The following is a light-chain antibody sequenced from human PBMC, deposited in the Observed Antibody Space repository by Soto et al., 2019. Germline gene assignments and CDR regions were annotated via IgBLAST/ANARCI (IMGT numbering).Light chain of an antibody. J-gene: IGKJ2*03. CDR1: QSVSSY. CDR3: QQRSNWRDS. Sequence: EIVLTQSPATLSLSPGERATLSCRASQSVSSYLAWYQQKPGQAPRLVIYDASSRATGIPARFSGSGSGTDFTLTISSLEPEDFAVYFCQQRSNWRDSFGQGTKLEIE. CDR2: DAS. V-gene: IGKV3-11*01.